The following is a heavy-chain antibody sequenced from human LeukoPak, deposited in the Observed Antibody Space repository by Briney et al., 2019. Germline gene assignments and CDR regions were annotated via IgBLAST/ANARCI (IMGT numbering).Heavy chain of an antibody. CDR3: ARNSSGYGGAFDI. CDR1: GASIFSYS. D-gene: IGHD3-22*01. J-gene: IGHJ3*02. Sequence: SETLSLTCTVSGASIFSYSWNWIRQPAGKGLEWIGRIYTSGSTNYNPSLKSRVTISVDKSKNQFSLKLTSVTAADTAIYYCARNSSGYGGAFDIWGQGTMVTASS. CDR2: IYTSGST. V-gene: IGHV4-4*07.